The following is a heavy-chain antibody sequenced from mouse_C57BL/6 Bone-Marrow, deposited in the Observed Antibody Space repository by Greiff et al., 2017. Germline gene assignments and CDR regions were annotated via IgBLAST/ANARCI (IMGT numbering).Heavy chain of an antibody. D-gene: IGHD4-1*01. CDR2: ISNKANNHAS. V-gene: IGHV6-6*01. CDR3: TGAGTGFAY. J-gene: IGHJ3*01. CDR1: GFTFSDAW. Sequence: EVKLVESGGGLVQPGGSMKLSCAASGFTFSDAWMDWVRQSPEKGLEWVAEISNKANNHASYYAVSVKGRFTISRDDSTSSVYLQMSSLRAEDTGIYYCTGAGTGFAYWGQGTLVTVSA.